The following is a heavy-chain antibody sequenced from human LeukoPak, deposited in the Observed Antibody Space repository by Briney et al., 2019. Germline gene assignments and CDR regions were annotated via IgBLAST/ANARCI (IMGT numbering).Heavy chain of an antibody. Sequence: PSETLSLTCTVSGGSISTYYWTWIRQPPGRGLEWIGYVHYSGTTNYNPSLKSRVTISVDTSKNQFSLKLTSVTAADTAVYYCARASAAAGLPFDYWGQGTPVTVSS. CDR3: ARASAAAGLPFDY. V-gene: IGHV4-59*01. J-gene: IGHJ4*02. CDR2: VHYSGTT. CDR1: GGSISTYY. D-gene: IGHD6-13*01.